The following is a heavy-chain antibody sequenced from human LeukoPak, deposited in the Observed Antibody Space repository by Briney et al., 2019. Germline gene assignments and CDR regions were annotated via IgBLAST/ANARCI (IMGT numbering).Heavy chain of an antibody. J-gene: IGHJ6*01. V-gene: IGHV3-23*01. CDR2: ISGSGDNT. Sequence: GGSLRLSCAASGFTFSGFAMSWVGRTPGKGLDWVSGISGSGDNTLYADSVKGRFTISRDNSKNTLYLEMNRLRAEDTAIYYCAKMKVHPLPKYYMDVWLQGTTATVSS. CDR3: AKMKVHPLPKYYMDV. D-gene: IGHD1-26*01. CDR1: GFTFSGFA.